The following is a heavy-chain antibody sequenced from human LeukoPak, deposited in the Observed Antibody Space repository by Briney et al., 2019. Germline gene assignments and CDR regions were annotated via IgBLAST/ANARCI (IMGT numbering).Heavy chain of an antibody. V-gene: IGHV3-21*01. CDR3: ARDRGLLAFDI. J-gene: IGHJ3*02. CDR2: ISSSSSYI. Sequence: KSGGSLRLSCAASGFTFSSYSMNWVRQAPGKGLEWVSSISSSSSYIYYADSVKGRFTISRDNAKNSLYLQMNSLRAEDTAVYYCARDRGLLAFDIWGQGTMVTVSS. CDR1: GFTFSSYS. D-gene: IGHD3-22*01.